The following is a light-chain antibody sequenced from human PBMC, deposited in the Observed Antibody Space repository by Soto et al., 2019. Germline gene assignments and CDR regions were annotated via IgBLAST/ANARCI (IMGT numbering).Light chain of an antibody. V-gene: IGKV3-20*01. J-gene: IGKJ4*01. Sequence: EIMLTQSPGTLSLSPGERVTLSCRASQSVSSSYLAWYQQKPGQAPRLLIYGASSRATGIPDRFSGSGSETDFTLTISRLEPEDFAVYFCQQYGTAPLTFGGGTKVEIK. CDR2: GAS. CDR3: QQYGTAPLT. CDR1: QSVSSSY.